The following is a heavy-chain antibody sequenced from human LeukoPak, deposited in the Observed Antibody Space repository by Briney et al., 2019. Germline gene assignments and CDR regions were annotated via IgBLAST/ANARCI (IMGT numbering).Heavy chain of an antibody. CDR2: MNPNSGNT. Sequence: ASVKLSCNASGYTFTSYDINWVRQAPGQGLEWMGWMNPNSGNTGYAQKFQGRVTMTRNTSIGTAYMELSSLRSEDTAVYYCARGPSRVLWFGELLNYWFDPWGQGTLVTVSS. CDR3: ARGPSRVLWFGELLNYWFDP. V-gene: IGHV1-8*01. J-gene: IGHJ5*02. D-gene: IGHD3-10*01. CDR1: GYTFTSYD.